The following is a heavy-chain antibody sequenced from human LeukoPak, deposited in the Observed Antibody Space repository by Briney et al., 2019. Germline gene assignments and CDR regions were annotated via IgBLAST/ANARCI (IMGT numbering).Heavy chain of an antibody. CDR2: ISGSGGST. J-gene: IGHJ4*02. V-gene: IGHV3-23*01. Sequence: GGSLRLSCAASGFTLSSYAMSWVRQAPGKGLEWVSAISGSGGSTYYADSVKGRFTISRDNSKNTLYLQMNSLRAEDTAVYYCAKNREYYYDSSGYYYYWGQGTLVTVSS. CDR1: GFTLSSYA. CDR3: AKNREYYYDSSGYYYY. D-gene: IGHD3-22*01.